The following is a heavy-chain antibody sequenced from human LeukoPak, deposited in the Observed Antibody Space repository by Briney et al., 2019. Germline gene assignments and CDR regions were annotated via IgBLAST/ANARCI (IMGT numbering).Heavy chain of an antibody. CDR1: GFPFSNYA. Sequence: GGSLRLSCAASGFPFSNYAMSWVRQAPGKGLECVSVISGDGGSTYYTDSVKGRFTISRDTPKNTLYLQMNSLRVEDTAVYYCASWPVGWYGEDSWGQGTLVTVSS. J-gene: IGHJ4*02. CDR2: ISGDGGST. V-gene: IGHV3-23*01. D-gene: IGHD6-19*01. CDR3: ASWPVGWYGEDS.